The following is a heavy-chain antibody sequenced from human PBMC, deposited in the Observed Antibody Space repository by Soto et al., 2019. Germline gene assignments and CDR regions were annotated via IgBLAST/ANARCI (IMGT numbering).Heavy chain of an antibody. V-gene: IGHV4-59*01. CDR2: IYYSGST. Sequence: PSETLSLTCTVSGGSISSYYWSWIRQPPGKGLEWIGYIYYSGSTNYNPSLKSRVTISVDTSKNQFSLKLSSVTAADTAVYYCARDRRTYYYGSGSPFDAFDIWGQGTMVTVSS. CDR1: GGSISSYY. J-gene: IGHJ3*02. D-gene: IGHD3-10*01. CDR3: ARDRRTYYYGSGSPFDAFDI.